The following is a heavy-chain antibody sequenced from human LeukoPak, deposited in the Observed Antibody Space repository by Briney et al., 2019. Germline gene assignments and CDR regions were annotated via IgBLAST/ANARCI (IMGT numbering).Heavy chain of an antibody. J-gene: IGHJ4*02. CDR3: ARDGGYSYGYADY. Sequence: GGSLRLSCAASGFTFSSYGIHWVRQAPGKGLEWVAVIWYDGSNKYYADSVKGRFTISRDNSKNTLYLQMNSLRAEDTAVYYCARDGGYSYGYADYWGQGTLVTVSS. CDR2: IWYDGSNK. CDR1: GFTFSSYG. D-gene: IGHD5-18*01. V-gene: IGHV3-33*01.